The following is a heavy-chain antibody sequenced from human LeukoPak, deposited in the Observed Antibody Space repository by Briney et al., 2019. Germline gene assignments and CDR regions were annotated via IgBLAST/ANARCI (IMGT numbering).Heavy chain of an antibody. CDR2: IWYDGSNK. D-gene: IGHD4/OR15-4a*01. J-gene: IGHJ4*02. Sequence: GRYLRLSCAASGFTFSSYGLHWVRQAPGKGLKWVAVIWYDGSNKFYADSVKGRFTISRDNSKNTLYLQMNSLRVKDTGVYYCERDERGARVFDYWGQGTLVTVSS. CDR1: GFTFSSYG. CDR3: ERDERGARVFDY. V-gene: IGHV3-33*01.